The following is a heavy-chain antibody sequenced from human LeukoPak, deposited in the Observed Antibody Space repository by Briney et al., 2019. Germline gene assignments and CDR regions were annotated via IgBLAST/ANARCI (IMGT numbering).Heavy chain of an antibody. CDR1: GYTFTSYD. V-gene: IGHV1-18*01. CDR2: ISAYNGNT. J-gene: IGHJ4*02. D-gene: IGHD3-9*01. Sequence: GASVKVSCKASGYTFTSYDINWVRQAPGQGLEWMGWISAYNGNTNYAQKLQGRVTMTTDTSTSTAYMELRSLRSDDTAVYYCARDRARYYDILTGYSPPEFDYWGQGTLVTVSS. CDR3: ARDRARYYDILTGYSPPEFDY.